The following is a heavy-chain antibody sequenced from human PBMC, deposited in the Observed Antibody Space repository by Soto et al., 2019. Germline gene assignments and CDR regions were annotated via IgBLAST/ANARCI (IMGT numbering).Heavy chain of an antibody. V-gene: IGHV1-18*01. CDR2: ISAHNGNT. D-gene: IGHD1-1*01. CDR3: ARGRYGDY. J-gene: IGHJ4*02. Sequence: QVHLVQSGAEVKKPGASVKVSCKASGYTFTSYGITWVRQAPGQGLEWMGWISAHNGNTDYAQKLQGRVIVTRDTSTSKAYMELRSLRSDDTAVYYCARGRYGDYWGQGALVTVS. CDR1: GYTFTSYG.